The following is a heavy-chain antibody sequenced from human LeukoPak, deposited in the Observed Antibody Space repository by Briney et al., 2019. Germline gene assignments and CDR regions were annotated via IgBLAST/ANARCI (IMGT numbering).Heavy chain of an antibody. CDR2: INPNSGDT. CDR3: ARDYCSSTSCLFDY. J-gene: IGHJ4*02. Sequence: GASVKVSCKASGYTFTGYHMHGVRQAPGQGLEWMGRINPNSGDTNYAQKFQGRVTMTRDTSISTAYVELSRLRSDDTAVYYCARDYCSSTSCLFDYWGQGTLVTVSS. V-gene: IGHV1-2*06. CDR1: GYTFTGYH. D-gene: IGHD2-2*01.